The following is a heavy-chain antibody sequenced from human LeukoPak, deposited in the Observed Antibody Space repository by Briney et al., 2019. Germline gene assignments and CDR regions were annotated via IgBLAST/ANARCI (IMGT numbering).Heavy chain of an antibody. V-gene: IGHV3-48*03. CDR2: IGNTGRTI. CDR3: VRGDRYFFDF. Sequence: GGSLRLSCAASGFTFSSYEMNWVRQAPGRGLEWVSYIGNTGRTIYYTDSVKGRFTVSRDNAKNSLYLQMNSLRAEDTAIYYCVRGDRYFFDFWGQGTLVTVSS. CDR1: GFTFSSYE. J-gene: IGHJ4*02.